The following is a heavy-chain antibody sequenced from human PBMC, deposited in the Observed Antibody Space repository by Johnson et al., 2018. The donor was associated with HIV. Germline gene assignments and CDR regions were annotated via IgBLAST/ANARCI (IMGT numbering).Heavy chain of an antibody. V-gene: IGHV3-30*19. CDR1: GFTFSPFG. J-gene: IGHJ3*02. D-gene: IGHD2-21*02. Sequence: QVQLVESGRGVVQPGGSLRLSCAASGFTFSPFGMHWVRQAPGTGLEWVAVISYDGTNKYHADSVKGRFTFSRDNAKNTLYLQMNSLRAEDTAVYYCAKDKAVVTALYDAFDIWGQGTMVTVSS. CDR2: ISYDGTNK. CDR3: AKDKAVVTALYDAFDI.